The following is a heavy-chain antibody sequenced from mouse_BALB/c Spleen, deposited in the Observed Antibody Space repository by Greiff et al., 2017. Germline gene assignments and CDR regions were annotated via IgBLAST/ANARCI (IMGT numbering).Heavy chain of an antibody. J-gene: IGHJ2*01. Sequence: EVMLVESGGGLVQPGGSLKLSCAASVFTFSSYGMSWVRQTPDKRLELVATINSNGGSTYYPDSVKGRFTISRDNAKNTLYLQMSSLKSEDTAMYYCASLWLRRGSDYWGQGTTLTVSS. CDR3: ASLWLRRGSDY. CDR2: INSNGGST. CDR1: VFTFSSYG. D-gene: IGHD2-2*01. V-gene: IGHV5-6-3*01.